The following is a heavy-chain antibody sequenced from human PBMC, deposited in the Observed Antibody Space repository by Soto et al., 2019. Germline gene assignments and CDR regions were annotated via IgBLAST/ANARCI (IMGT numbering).Heavy chain of an antibody. Sequence: PGGSLRLSCAASGFTFSNAWMNWVRQAPGKGLEWVGRIKSKTDGGTPFYADSVMGRFTVSRDNSKNTLCLQMNTLRGEDTAVYCCARDCIIRIEVPDYWGQGTLVTVSS. CDR3: ARDCIIRIEVPDY. J-gene: IGHJ4*02. CDR2: IKSKTDGGTP. CDR1: GFTFSNAW. V-gene: IGHV3-15*07. D-gene: IGHD3-22*01.